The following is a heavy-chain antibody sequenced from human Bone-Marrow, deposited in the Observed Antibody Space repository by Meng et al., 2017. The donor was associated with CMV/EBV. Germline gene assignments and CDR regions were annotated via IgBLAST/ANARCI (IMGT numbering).Heavy chain of an antibody. Sequence: SETLSLTCTVSGGSISSYYWNWIRQPPGKGLEWIGYIYYSGSTYYNPSLKSRVTISVDTSKNQFSLKLSSVTAADTAVYYCASRSSSWTGQYNWFDPWGQGTLVTVSS. D-gene: IGHD6-13*01. CDR1: GGSISSYY. J-gene: IGHJ5*02. CDR2: IYYSGST. V-gene: IGHV4-59*08. CDR3: ASRSSSWTGQYNWFDP.